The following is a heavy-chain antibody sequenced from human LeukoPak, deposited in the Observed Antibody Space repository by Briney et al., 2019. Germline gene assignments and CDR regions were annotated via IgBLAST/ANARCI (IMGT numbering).Heavy chain of an antibody. D-gene: IGHD3-10*02. CDR3: ARRGLVPAFDI. CDR2: INSDGNIT. J-gene: IGHJ3*02. CDR1: GFTFSSYW. Sequence: PGGSLRLSCAASGFTFSSYWMHWVRQAPGEGLVWISRINSDGNITTYADSVKGRFTISRGNAKNTLYLQTNSLRADDTAVYYCARRGLVPAFDIWGQGTRVTVSS. V-gene: IGHV3-74*03.